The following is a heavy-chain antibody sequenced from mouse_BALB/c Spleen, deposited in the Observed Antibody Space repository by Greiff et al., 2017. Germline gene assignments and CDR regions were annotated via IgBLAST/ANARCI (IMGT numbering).Heavy chain of an antibody. D-gene: IGHD1-1*01. V-gene: IGHV5-6-4*01. CDR1: GFTFSSYT. Sequence: EVKLQESGGGLVKPGGSLKLSCAASGFTFSSYTMSWVRQTPEKRLEWVATISSGGSYTYYPDSVKGRFTISRDNAKNTLYLQMSSLKSEDTAMYYCTRAEYYGTYFDYWGQGTTLTVSS. J-gene: IGHJ2*01. CDR3: TRAEYYGTYFDY. CDR2: ISSGGSYT.